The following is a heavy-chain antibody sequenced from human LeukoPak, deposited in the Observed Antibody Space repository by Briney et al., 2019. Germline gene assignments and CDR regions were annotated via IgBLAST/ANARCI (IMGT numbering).Heavy chain of an antibody. Sequence: PSETLSLTCAVYGGSFSGYYWSWIRQPPGKGLEWIGEINHSGGTNYNPSLKSRVTISVDTSNNQFSLKLSSVTAADTAVYYCARRGNWNEVPPRNWFDPWGQGTLVTVSS. CDR1: GGSFSGYY. CDR3: ARRGNWNEVPPRNWFDP. V-gene: IGHV4-34*01. CDR2: INHSGGT. D-gene: IGHD1-1*01. J-gene: IGHJ5*02.